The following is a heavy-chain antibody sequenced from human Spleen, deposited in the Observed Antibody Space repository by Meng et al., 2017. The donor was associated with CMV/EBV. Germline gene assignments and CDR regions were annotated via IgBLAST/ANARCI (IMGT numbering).Heavy chain of an antibody. V-gene: IGHV3-23*01. CDR2: IGATAGGT. D-gene: IGHD3-16*01. J-gene: IGHJ4*02. CDR3: ARGMGDY. Sequence: GESLKISCAASGLTFSSYGMSWVRQAPGKGLEWVSSIGATAGGTYYADSVKGRFTISRDNAKNSLYLQMNSLRAEDTAVYYCARGMGDYWGQGTLVTVSS. CDR1: GLTFSSYG.